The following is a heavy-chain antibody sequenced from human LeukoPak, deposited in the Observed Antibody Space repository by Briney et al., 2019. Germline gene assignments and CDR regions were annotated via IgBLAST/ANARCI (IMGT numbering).Heavy chain of an antibody. J-gene: IGHJ6*02. V-gene: IGHV3-33*01. Sequence: PGGSLRLSCAASGFTFSSYGMHWVRQAPGKGLEWVAVIWYDGSNKYYADSVKGRFTISRDNSKNTLYLQMNSLRAEDTAVYYCARDHYKAVAGTKTPYYYYYGMDVWGQGTTVTVSS. CDR1: GFTFSSYG. CDR2: IWYDGSNK. CDR3: ARDHYKAVAGTKTPYYYYYGMDV. D-gene: IGHD6-19*01.